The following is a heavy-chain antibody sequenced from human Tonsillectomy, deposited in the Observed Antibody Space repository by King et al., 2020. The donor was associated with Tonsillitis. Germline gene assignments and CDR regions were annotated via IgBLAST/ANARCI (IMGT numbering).Heavy chain of an antibody. V-gene: IGHV4-59*08. CDR1: GGSISSYY. D-gene: IGHD1-1*01. CDR2: IYYSGST. CDR3: ASSAAGTGTPRPINY. J-gene: IGHJ4*02. Sequence: HVQLQESGPGLVKPSETLSLTCTVSGGSISSYYWSGIRQPPGKGLEWIGYIYYSGSTNYNPSLKSRVTISVDTSKNQFSLKLSSVTAADTAVYYCASSAAGTGTPRPINYWGQGTLVTVSS.